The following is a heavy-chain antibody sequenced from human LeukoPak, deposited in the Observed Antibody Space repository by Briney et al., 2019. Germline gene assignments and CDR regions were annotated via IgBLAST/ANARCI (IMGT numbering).Heavy chain of an antibody. V-gene: IGHV4-59*08. Sequence: SETLSLTCTVSGGSISSYYWSWIRQPPGKGLEWIGYIHYTGSTSYSPSLKSRVTISVDTSKNQFSLKLSSVTAADTAVYYCARYARSGSGWYFDYWGQGTRVTVSS. J-gene: IGHJ4*02. CDR2: IHYTGST. CDR1: GGSISSYY. CDR3: ARYARSGSGWYFDY. D-gene: IGHD6-13*01.